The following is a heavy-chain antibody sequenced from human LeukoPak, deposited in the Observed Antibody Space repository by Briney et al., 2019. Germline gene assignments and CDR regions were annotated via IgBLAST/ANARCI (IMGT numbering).Heavy chain of an antibody. CDR1: GFTFSSYA. D-gene: IGHD5-18*01. J-gene: IGHJ4*02. Sequence: GGSLRLSCAASGFTFSSYAMSWVHQAPGKGLDWVSAISGSGGSTYYADSVKGRFTISRDNSKNTLYLQMNSLRAEDRAVYYCAKDRRYSYGPTDYWGQGTLVTVSS. V-gene: IGHV3-23*01. CDR3: AKDRRYSYGPTDY. CDR2: ISGSGGST.